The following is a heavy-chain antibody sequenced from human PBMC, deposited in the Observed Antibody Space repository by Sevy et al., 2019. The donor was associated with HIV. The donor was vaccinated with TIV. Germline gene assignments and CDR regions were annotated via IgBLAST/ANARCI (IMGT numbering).Heavy chain of an antibody. J-gene: IGHJ4*02. D-gene: IGHD3-9*01. V-gene: IGHV3-49*04. CDR1: GFTFGDYA. Sequence: GGSLRLSCTASGFTFGDYAMSWVRQAPGKGLEWVGFIRSKAYGGTTEYAASVKGRFTISRDDSKSIAYLQMNSLKTEDTDVYYCTRDRRYFDWLLSYFDYWGQGTLVTVSS. CDR3: TRDRRYFDWLLSYFDY. CDR2: IRSKAYGGTT.